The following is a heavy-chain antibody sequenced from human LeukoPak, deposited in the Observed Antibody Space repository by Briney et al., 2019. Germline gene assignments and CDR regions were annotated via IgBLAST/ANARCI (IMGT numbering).Heavy chain of an antibody. CDR3: VKDLLRIYWRTFDS. J-gene: IGHJ4*02. Sequence: GGSLRLSCVASGFDFSSHAMTWVRQAPGKGLEWVSSFNDTGSSTYYADSVKGRFTISRDNSKNTLYLQMTNLRAEDTAVYFCVKDLLRIYWRTFDSWGQGALVIVSS. CDR2: FNDTGSST. V-gene: IGHV3-23*01. D-gene: IGHD3-10*01. CDR1: GFDFSSHA.